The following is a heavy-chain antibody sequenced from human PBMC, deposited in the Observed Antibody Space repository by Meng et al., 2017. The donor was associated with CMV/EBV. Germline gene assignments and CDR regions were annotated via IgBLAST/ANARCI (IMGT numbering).Heavy chain of an antibody. CDR2: ISYDGSNK. Sequence: GGSLRLSCAASGFTFSSYGMHWVRQAPGKGLEWAAVISYDGSNKYYADSVKGRFTSSRDNSKNTLYLQMNSLRAEDTAVYYCARDPRLWVAGANPLYYFDYWGQGTLVTVSS. CDR3: ARDPRLWVAGANPLYYFDY. J-gene: IGHJ4*02. D-gene: IGHD6-19*01. V-gene: IGHV3-30*19. CDR1: GFTFSSYG.